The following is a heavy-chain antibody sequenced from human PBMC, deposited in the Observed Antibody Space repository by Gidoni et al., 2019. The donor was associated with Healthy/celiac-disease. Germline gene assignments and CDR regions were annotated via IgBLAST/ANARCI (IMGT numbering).Heavy chain of an antibody. D-gene: IGHD6-13*01. CDR3: AKGQIWGSSWYSNHFDY. CDR2: ISGSGGST. CDR1: GFTFSSYA. V-gene: IGHV3-23*01. Sequence: EVQLLESGGGLVQPGGSLRLSCAASGFTFSSYAMSWVRQAPGKGLEWVSAISGSGGSTYYADSVKGRFTISRDNSKNTLYLQMNSLRAEDTAVYYCAKGQIWGSSWYSNHFDYWGQGTLVTVSS. J-gene: IGHJ4*02.